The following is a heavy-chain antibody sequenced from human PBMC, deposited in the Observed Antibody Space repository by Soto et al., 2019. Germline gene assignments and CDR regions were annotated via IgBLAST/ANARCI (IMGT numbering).Heavy chain of an antibody. J-gene: IGHJ4*02. CDR1: GGSINSGGYY. CDR2: MYYSGST. V-gene: IGHV4-31*03. D-gene: IGHD6-13*01. Sequence: QVQLRESGPGLVKPSQTLSLTCTVSGGSINSGGYYWNWIRQHPGKGLEWIGYMYYSGSTYYNPFLRSRVIISADTSETHCSLKLSSVTAAGTAVYFCARGYRQSGYSSSWVFDYWGQGTLVNVSS. CDR3: ARGYRQSGYSSSWVFDY.